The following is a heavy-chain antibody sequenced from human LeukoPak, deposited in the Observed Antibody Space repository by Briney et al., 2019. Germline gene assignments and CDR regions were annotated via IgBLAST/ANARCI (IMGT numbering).Heavy chain of an antibody. D-gene: IGHD6-19*01. Sequence: PSETLSLTCTVSGGSISSSSYYWGWIRQPPGKGLEWIGSIYYSGSTYYNPSLKSRVTISVDASKNQFSLKLSSVTAADTAVYYCARARIAVAGLEARASFDYWGQGTLVTVSS. V-gene: IGHV4-39*07. CDR2: IYYSGST. J-gene: IGHJ4*02. CDR3: ARARIAVAGLEARASFDY. CDR1: GGSISSSSYY.